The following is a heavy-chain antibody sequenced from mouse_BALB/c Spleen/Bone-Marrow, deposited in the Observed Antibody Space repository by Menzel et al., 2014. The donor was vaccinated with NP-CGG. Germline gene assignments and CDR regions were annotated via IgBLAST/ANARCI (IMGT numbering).Heavy chain of an antibody. CDR1: GFNIKDYY. Sequence: EVQRVEPGAELVRSGASVKLSCTASGFNIKDYYMHWVKQRPEQGLEWIGWIDPENGDTEYAPKFQGKATMTADTSSNTAYLQLSSLTSEDTAVYYCNRYDWYFDVWGAGTTVTVSS. D-gene: IGHD2-14*01. J-gene: IGHJ1*01. CDR2: IDPENGDT. V-gene: IGHV14-4*02. CDR3: NRYDWYFDV.